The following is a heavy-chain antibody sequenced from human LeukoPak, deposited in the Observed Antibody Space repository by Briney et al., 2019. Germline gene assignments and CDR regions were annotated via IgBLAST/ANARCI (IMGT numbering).Heavy chain of an antibody. Sequence: NPSETLSLTCAVYGGSFSGYYWSWIRQPPGKGLEWIGEINHSGSTNYNPSLKSRVTISVDTSKNQFSLKLSSVTAADTAVYYCARQDTAMLNRGSFDYWGQGTLVTVSS. D-gene: IGHD5-18*01. CDR1: GGSFSGYY. CDR3: ARQDTAMLNRGSFDY. V-gene: IGHV4-34*01. J-gene: IGHJ4*02. CDR2: INHSGST.